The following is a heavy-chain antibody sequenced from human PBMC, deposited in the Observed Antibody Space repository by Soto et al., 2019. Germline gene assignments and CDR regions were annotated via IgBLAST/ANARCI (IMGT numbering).Heavy chain of an antibody. CDR2: IIPIFGTA. J-gene: IGHJ5*02. D-gene: IGHD5-18*01. V-gene: IGHV1-69*06. CDR3: ARESSDTAMVFGFDP. Sequence: SVKVSCKASGGTFSSYAISWVRQAPGQGLEWMGGIIPIFGTANYAQKFQGRVTITADKSTSTAYMELSSLRSEDTAVYYCARESSDTAMVFGFDPWGQGTLVTVSS. CDR1: GGTFSSYA.